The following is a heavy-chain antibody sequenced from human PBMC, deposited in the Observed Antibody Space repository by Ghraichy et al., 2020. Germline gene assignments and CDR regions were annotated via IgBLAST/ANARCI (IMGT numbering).Heavy chain of an antibody. D-gene: IGHD3-16*01. J-gene: IGHJ4*02. CDR2: ISSSSSTI. V-gene: IGHV3-48*01. CDR3: ARDRPYGAFSY. CDR1: GFTFSSYS. Sequence: GASLNISCAASGFTFSSYSMNWVRQAPGKGLEWVSYISSSSSTIYYADSVKGRFTISRDNAKNSLYLQMNSLRAEDTAVYYCARDRPYGAFSYWGQGTLVTVSS.